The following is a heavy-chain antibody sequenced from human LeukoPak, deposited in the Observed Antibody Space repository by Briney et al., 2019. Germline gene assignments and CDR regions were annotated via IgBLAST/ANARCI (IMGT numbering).Heavy chain of an antibody. V-gene: IGHV1-69*13. CDR3: ARVGSIAGAVHYYYYYMDV. Sequence: SVKVSCKASGGTFSSYAISWVRQAPGQGLEWMGGIIPIFGTANYAQKFQGRVTITAAESTSTAYMELSSLRSEDTAVYYCARVGSIAGAVHYYYYYMDVWGKGTTVTVSS. D-gene: IGHD2-15*01. CDR1: GGTFSSYA. J-gene: IGHJ6*03. CDR2: IIPIFGTA.